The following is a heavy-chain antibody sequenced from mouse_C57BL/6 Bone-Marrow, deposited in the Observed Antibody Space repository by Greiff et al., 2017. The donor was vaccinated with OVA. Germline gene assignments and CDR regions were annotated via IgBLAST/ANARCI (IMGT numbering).Heavy chain of an antibody. CDR2: ISSGSSTI. CDR1: GFTFSDYG. V-gene: IGHV5-17*01. J-gene: IGHJ2*01. D-gene: IGHD2-4*01. Sequence: EVQLQQSGGGIVKPGGSLKLSCAASGFTFSDYGMHWVRQAPEKGLEWVAYISSGSSTIYYADTVKGRFTISRDNAKNTLFLQMTSLRSEDTAMYYCARSTMIKGLFDYWGQGTTLTVSS. CDR3: ARSTMIKGLFDY.